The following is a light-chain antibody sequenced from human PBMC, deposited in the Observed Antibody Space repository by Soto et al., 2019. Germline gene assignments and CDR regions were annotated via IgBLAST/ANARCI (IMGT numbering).Light chain of an antibody. CDR3: QQSYSTPWT. Sequence: DIQMTRSPSSLSASVGDRVTITCRASQSISSYLNWYQQKPGKAPKLLIYAASSLQSGVPSRFSGSGSGTDFTLTISSLQPEDFATYYCQQSYSTPWTFGQRAKVDI. CDR2: AAS. CDR1: QSISSY. V-gene: IGKV1-39*01. J-gene: IGKJ1*01.